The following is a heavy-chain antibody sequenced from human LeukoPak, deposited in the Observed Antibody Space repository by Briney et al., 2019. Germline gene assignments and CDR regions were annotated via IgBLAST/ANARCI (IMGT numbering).Heavy chain of an antibody. Sequence: GGSLRLSCAASGFTFDNYAMNWVRQAPGKGLEWLSIISWNSGYIGYADSVKGRFTISRDNAKKSLDLQMNSLRAEDTAFYYCAKVRGTYSSGYFFDDWGQGTLVTVSS. CDR1: GFTFDNYA. J-gene: IGHJ4*02. CDR2: ISWNSGYI. CDR3: AKVRGTYSSGYFFDD. V-gene: IGHV3-9*01. D-gene: IGHD6-19*01.